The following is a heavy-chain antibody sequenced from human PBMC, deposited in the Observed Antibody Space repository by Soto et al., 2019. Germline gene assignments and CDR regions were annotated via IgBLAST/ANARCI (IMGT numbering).Heavy chain of an antibody. V-gene: IGHV4-61*01. D-gene: IGHD5-12*01. Sequence: SETLSLTCTVSGGSVSSASYYWSWIRHPPGKGLEWIGYIYYSGSTSYNPSLKSRVTISVDTSKNQFSLKLSSVTAADTAVYYCAREVRDGYNQSGQFWFDPWGQGTLVTVS. CDR2: IYYSGST. CDR3: AREVRDGYNQSGQFWFDP. CDR1: GGSVSSASYY. J-gene: IGHJ5*02.